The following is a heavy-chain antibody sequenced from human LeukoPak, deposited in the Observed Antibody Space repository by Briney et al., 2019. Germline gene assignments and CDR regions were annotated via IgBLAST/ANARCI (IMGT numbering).Heavy chain of an antibody. V-gene: IGHV4-59*08. CDR3: PRRGYTFDYYGIDV. D-gene: IGHD5-24*01. J-gene: IGHJ6*02. Sequence: SETLSLTCTVSSGSISSYYWSWIRQPPGKGLEWIGYIDDSGSTNYNPSLKTRVTISVDMSKNHFSLKLSSVTAADTAVYYCPRRGYTFDYYGIDVWGQGTTVTVSS. CDR2: IDDSGST. CDR1: SGSISSYY.